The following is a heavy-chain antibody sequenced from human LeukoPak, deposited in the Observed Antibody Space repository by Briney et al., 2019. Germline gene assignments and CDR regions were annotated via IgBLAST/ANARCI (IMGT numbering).Heavy chain of an antibody. Sequence: ASVKVSCKASGYTFTSYDINWVRQATGQGLEWMGWMNPNSGNTGYAQKFQGRVTMTMNTSISTAYMELSSLRSEDTAVYYCARGQGDYGDYAYYYYYYGMDVWGQGTTVTVSS. CDR2: MNPNSGNT. V-gene: IGHV1-8*01. D-gene: IGHD4-17*01. J-gene: IGHJ6*02. CDR1: GYTFTSYD. CDR3: ARGQGDYGDYAYYYYYYGMDV.